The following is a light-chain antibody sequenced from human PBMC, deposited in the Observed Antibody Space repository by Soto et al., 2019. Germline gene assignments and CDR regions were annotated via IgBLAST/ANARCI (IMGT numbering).Light chain of an antibody. CDR2: GAS. Sequence: EIVLTQSPGTLSLSPGERATLSCRASQSINSNYLAWYQLKPGQAPRLLIYGASIRATAIPDRFSGSVSGTDFTLTISSLQPEDFATYYCQQSYSILITFGQGTRLEIK. CDR3: QQSYSILIT. J-gene: IGKJ5*01. V-gene: IGKV3-20*01. CDR1: QSINSNY.